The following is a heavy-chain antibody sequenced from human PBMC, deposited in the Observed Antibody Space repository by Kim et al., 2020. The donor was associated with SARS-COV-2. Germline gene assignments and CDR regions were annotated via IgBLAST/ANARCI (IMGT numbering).Heavy chain of an antibody. V-gene: IGHV3-73*01. D-gene: IGHD3-3*02. CDR3: TNVPWTTLAFWDAFDI. CDR1: GFTFRGSA. Sequence: GGSLRLSCAASGFTFRGSAIHWVRQASGKGLEWVGRIRSKANSYATAYAASGKGRITISRDDSKYTAYLQMNSLKTEDSAVYYCTNVPWTTLAFWDAFDIWGDRTIGTVSS. J-gene: IGHJ3*02. CDR2: IRSKANSYAT.